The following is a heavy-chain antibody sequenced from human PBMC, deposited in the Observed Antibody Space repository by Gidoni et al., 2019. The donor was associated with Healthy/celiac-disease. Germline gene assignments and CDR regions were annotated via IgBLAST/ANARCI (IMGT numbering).Heavy chain of an antibody. CDR2: ISYDGSNK. CDR1: GFTFSGYA. V-gene: IGHV3-30-3*01. Sequence: CPASGFTFSGYAVHWVRQAPGKGLEWVAVISYDGSNKYYADSVKGRFTISRDNSKNTLYLQMNSLRAEDTAVYYCARDGSVAMGYFDYWGQGTLVTVSS. D-gene: IGHD5-12*01. CDR3: ARDGSVAMGYFDY. J-gene: IGHJ4*02.